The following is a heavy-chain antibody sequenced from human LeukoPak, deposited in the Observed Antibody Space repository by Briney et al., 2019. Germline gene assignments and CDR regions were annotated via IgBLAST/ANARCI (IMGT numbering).Heavy chain of an antibody. CDR2: IFGGGST. J-gene: IGHJ4*02. CDR3: AKEARYSYAPD. D-gene: IGHD5-18*01. CDR1: GFTFSSYS. Sequence: GGSLRLSCAASGFTFSSYSMTWVRQAPGKGLEWVSVIFGGGSTYYADSVKGRFTISRDTSKNTLYLQMNSLRAEDTAVYYCAKEARYSYAPDWGQGTLVTVSS. V-gene: IGHV3-66*01.